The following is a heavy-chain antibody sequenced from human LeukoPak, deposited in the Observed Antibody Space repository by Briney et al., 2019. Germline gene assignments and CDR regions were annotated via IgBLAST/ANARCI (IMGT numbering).Heavy chain of an antibody. J-gene: IGHJ4*02. CDR2: IRYDGSNK. Sequence: PGGSLRLSCAASGFTFSSYGMHWVRQAPGKGLEWVAFIRYDGSNKYYADSVKGRFTISRDNSKNTLYLQMNSLRAEDTAVYYCARGIAVAAPIFDYWGQGTLVTVSS. CDR3: ARGIAVAAPIFDY. V-gene: IGHV3-30*02. CDR1: GFTFSSYG. D-gene: IGHD6-19*01.